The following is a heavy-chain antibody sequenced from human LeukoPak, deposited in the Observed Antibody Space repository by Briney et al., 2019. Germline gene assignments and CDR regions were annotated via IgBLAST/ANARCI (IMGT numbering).Heavy chain of an antibody. Sequence: SVKVSCKASGGTFSSYAISWVRQAPGQGLEWMGGIIPIFGTANYAQKFQGRVTITADESTSTAYMELSSLRSEDTAVYYCARAYYYDSSGYYHPFDYWGQGTLVTVSS. V-gene: IGHV1-69*13. CDR1: GGTFSSYA. CDR2: IIPIFGTA. D-gene: IGHD3-22*01. J-gene: IGHJ4*02. CDR3: ARAYYYDSSGYYHPFDY.